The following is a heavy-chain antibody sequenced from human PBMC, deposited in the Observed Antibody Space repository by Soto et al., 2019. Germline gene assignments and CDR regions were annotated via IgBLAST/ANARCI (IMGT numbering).Heavy chain of an antibody. CDR1: GFTFSSYG. Sequence: QVQLVESGGGVVQPGRSLRLSCAASGFTFSSYGMHWVRQAPGKGLEWVALVWYDGGNKYYADSVKGRFTISRDNSKNTLYLQMNSRRDEDTAVYYCVRAAGYSGNDYVYYYGMDVWGQGTTVPVSS. D-gene: IGHD5-12*01. CDR3: VRAAGYSGNDYVYYYGMDV. J-gene: IGHJ6*02. CDR2: VWYDGGNK. V-gene: IGHV3-33*01.